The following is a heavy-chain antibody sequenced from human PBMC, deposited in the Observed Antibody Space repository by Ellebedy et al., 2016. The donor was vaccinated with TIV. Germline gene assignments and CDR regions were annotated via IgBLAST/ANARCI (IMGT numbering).Heavy chain of an antibody. CDR2: ISHNGNT. V-gene: IGHV4-34*01. CDR1: GGSFSGYS. CDR3: ARVRPINLLYSSSSYWFGP. Sequence: SETLSLTXAVYGGSFSGYSWSWIRQPPARGLEWIGEISHNGNTNYKPSLKSRVTISVDTSRNQFTLNLTSVTAADTAVYYCARVRPINLLYSSSSYWFGPWGQGTLVTVSS. D-gene: IGHD6-6*01. J-gene: IGHJ5*02.